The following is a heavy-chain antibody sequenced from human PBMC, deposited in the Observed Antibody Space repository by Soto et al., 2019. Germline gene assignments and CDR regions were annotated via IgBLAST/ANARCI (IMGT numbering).Heavy chain of an antibody. D-gene: IGHD6-19*01. CDR1: GGSISSYY. J-gene: IGHJ5*02. V-gene: IGHV4-59*01. CDR3: ARDQDSSGWYNWFAP. Sequence: PSETLSLTCTVSGGSISSYYWSWIRQPPGKGLEWIGYIYYSGSTNYNPSLKSRVTISVDTSKNQFSLKLSSVTAADTAVYYCARDQDSSGWYNWFAPWGQGTLVTVSS. CDR2: IYYSGST.